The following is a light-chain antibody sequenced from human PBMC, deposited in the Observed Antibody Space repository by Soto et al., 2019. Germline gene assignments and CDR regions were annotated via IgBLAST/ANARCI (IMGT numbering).Light chain of an antibody. V-gene: IGKV3-11*01. CDR1: QSVSSY. J-gene: IGKJ3*01. CDR3: QHRSDWPPD. Sequence: EIVLTQSPATLSLSPGERATLSCRASQSVSSYLAWYQQKPGQAPRLLIYDASNRATGIPARFSGSGSGTDFTLAISSLEPEDFALYYCQHRSDWPPDFGPGTRVDIK. CDR2: DAS.